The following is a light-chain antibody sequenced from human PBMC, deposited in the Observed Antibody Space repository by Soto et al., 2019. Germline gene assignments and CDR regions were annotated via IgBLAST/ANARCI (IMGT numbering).Light chain of an antibody. CDR2: AVS. Sequence: EIVLTQSPATLSVSPVERATLSFRASQSVGPNLVWYQQKFGQAPTLLIYAVSTRATGVPDRFSGSGSGTEFTLTISSLQPEDVAVYYCHQYNNWPSWTFGQGTKVDI. CDR3: HQYNNWPSWT. CDR1: QSVGPN. V-gene: IGKV3-15*01. J-gene: IGKJ1*01.